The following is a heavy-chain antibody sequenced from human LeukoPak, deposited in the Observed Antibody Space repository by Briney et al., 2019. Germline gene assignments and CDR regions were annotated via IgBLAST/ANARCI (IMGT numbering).Heavy chain of an antibody. V-gene: IGHV1-2*02. CDR1: GFTFSGYY. J-gene: IGHJ4*02. Sequence: ASVKVSCKASGFTFSGYYMNWVRQAPGQGLEWMAWISPNSGGTNYVQKFQGRVTVTRDTSISTDYMEISGLTSDDTALYYCAREPSGSGGYDYWGQGTLVTVSS. CDR3: AREPSGSGGYDY. D-gene: IGHD3-10*01. CDR2: ISPNSGGT.